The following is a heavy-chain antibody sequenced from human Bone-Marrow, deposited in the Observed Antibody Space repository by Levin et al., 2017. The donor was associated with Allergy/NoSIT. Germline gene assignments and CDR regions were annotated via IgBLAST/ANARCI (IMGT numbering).Heavy chain of an antibody. CDR2: IIPILNLT. D-gene: IGHD2-2*01. CDR1: GGTFSIYT. V-gene: IGHV1-69*02. CDR3: ARGLKYCGTTTCYSPFDP. J-gene: IGHJ5*02. Sequence: SVKVSCKASGGTFSIYTITWVRQAPGQGLEWMGRIIPILNLTNYAQKFQGRVTITADKSTGIAYLDLSSLRSEDTAVYYCARGLKYCGTTTCYSPFDPWGQGTLVTVSS.